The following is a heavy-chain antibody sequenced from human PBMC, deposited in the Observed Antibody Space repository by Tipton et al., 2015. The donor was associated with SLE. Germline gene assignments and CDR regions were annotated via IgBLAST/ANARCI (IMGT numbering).Heavy chain of an antibody. CDR3: ARLEEEVAFDI. V-gene: IGHV4-59*11. Sequence: TLSLTCTVSGGSISSHYWSWIRQPPGKGLEWIGYIYYSGSTNYNPSLKSRVTISVDTSKNQFSLKLSSVTAADTAVYYCARLEEEVAFDIWGQGTMVTVSS. D-gene: IGHD6-6*01. CDR1: GGSISSHY. CDR2: IYYSGST. J-gene: IGHJ3*02.